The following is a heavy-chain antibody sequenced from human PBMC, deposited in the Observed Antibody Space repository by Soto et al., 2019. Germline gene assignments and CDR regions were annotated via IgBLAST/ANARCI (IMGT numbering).Heavy chain of an antibody. CDR3: TGAGVRGVVMSGMDV. V-gene: IGHV3-15*01. CDR2: MRSNADGGTV. J-gene: IGHJ6*02. Sequence: DVQLVESGGGLVKPGGSLRLSCRTSGFTFSKAWMRWVRQAPGKGLEWVARMRSNADGGTVEYAAPVKGRFIISRDDSTNTLHLAMNSLDSADTGVYYCTGAGVRGVVMSGMDVWGQGTAVTVSS. D-gene: IGHD3-10*01. CDR1: GFTFSKAW.